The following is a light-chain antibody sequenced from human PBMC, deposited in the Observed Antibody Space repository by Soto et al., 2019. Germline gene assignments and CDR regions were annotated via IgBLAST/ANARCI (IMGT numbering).Light chain of an antibody. CDR1: QGISEY. J-gene: IGKJ1*01. V-gene: IGKV1-27*01. Sequence: DIQMTQSPSSLSASIGDRVTITCRASQGISEYLAWYQQKPGKVPRLLIYAASTLQSGVPSRFSGSGSGTDFTLTISSLQPEDVATYYCQKYNTVPWTFGQGTKVEIK. CDR2: AAS. CDR3: QKYNTVPWT.